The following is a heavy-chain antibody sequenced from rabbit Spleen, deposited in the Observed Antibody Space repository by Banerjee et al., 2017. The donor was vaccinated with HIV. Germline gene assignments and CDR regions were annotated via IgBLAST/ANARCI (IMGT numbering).Heavy chain of an antibody. Sequence: QEQLVESGGGLVQPEGSLTLTCTASGFSFSSRYHMCWVRQAPGKGLEWIACIYTGSSGSTYYASWAKGRFTISKTSSTTVTLQMTSLTAADTATYFCARDRDTGSDYNLRYFDLWGPGTLVTVS. V-gene: IGHV1S45*01. CDR1: GFSFSSRYH. D-gene: IGHD1-1*01. J-gene: IGHJ4*01. CDR2: IYTGSSGST. CDR3: ARDRDTGSDYNLRYFDL.